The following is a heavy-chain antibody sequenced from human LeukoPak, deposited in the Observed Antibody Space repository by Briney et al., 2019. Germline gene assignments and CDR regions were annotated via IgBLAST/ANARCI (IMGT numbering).Heavy chain of an antibody. CDR1: GYTFTSYA. CDR3: ARRYYYGSGSPNGMDV. V-gene: IGHV1-3*01. Sequence: ASVKVSCKAPGYTFTSYAMHWVRQAPGQRLEWMGWINAGNGNTKYSQKFQGRVTITRDTSASTAYMELSSLRSEDTAVYYCARRYYYGSGSPNGMDVWGQGTTVTVSS. CDR2: INAGNGNT. J-gene: IGHJ6*02. D-gene: IGHD3-10*01.